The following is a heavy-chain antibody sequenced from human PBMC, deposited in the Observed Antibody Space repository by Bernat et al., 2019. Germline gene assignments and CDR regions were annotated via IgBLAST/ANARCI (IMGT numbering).Heavy chain of an antibody. J-gene: IGHJ4*02. CDR2: IAYDGSNK. CDR3: ARLGSSWSFDY. D-gene: IGHD6-13*01. CDR1: GFTFTTYA. Sequence: QVQLVESGGGVVQPGRSLRLSCAASGFTFTTYAMHWVRQAPGKGLEWVAVIAYDGSNKYYADSVKGRFTISRDNSKNTVYLQMDSLRAEDTAVYYCARLGSSWSFDYWGQGSLVTVSS. V-gene: IGHV3-30*03.